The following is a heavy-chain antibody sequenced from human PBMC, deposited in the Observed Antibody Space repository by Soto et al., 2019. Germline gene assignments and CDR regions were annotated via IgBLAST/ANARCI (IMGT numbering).Heavy chain of an antibody. V-gene: IGHV1-46*03. J-gene: IGHJ3*02. Sequence: GASVKVSCKASGYTFTSYYMHWVRQAPGQGLEWMGIINPSGGSTSYAQKFQGRVTMTRDTSTSTVYMELSSLRSEDTAVYYCARDTSITMVRGVITATDAFDIWGQGTRVTVSS. CDR2: INPSGGST. CDR3: ARDTSITMVRGVITATDAFDI. CDR1: GYTFTSYY. D-gene: IGHD3-10*01.